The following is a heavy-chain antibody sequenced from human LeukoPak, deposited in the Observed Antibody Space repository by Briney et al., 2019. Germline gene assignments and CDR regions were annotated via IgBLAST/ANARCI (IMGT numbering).Heavy chain of an antibody. J-gene: IGHJ6*03. Sequence: SETLSLTCTVSGGSISSDCYWAWVRPSPGNGLEWFGAIYRNGDTYYNPSLKSRVTISLVPSKNQFSLRLNSVTAADTAVYYCARAKRDYFENSGYESYYNFMDVWGKGTTVTVSS. CDR1: GGSISSDCY. CDR2: IYRNGDT. V-gene: IGHV4-38-2*02. D-gene: IGHD3-22*01. CDR3: ARAKRDYFENSGYESYYNFMDV.